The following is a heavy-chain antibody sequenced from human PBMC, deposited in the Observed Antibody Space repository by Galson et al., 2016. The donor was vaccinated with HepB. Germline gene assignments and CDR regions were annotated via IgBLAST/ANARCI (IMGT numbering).Heavy chain of an antibody. D-gene: IGHD2-15*01. CDR1: GYSFSNYG. V-gene: IGHV1-18*04. CDR2: ISGYNGNT. J-gene: IGHJ6*02. Sequence: SVKVSCKASGYSFSNYGISWVRQAPGQGLEWMGWISGYNGNTVYTEKFQERFTMTTDTSASTVYMELRSLRSDDTAVYYCARGTYCSGNACYNKKGMDVWGRGTTVTVAS. CDR3: ARGTYCSGNACYNKKGMDV.